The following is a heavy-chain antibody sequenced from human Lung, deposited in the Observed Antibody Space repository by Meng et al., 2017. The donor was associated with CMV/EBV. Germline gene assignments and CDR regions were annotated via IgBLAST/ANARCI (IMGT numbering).Heavy chain of an antibody. CDR3: ARDRVIVY. J-gene: IGHJ4*02. Sequence: GESXKISCAASGFTFSTYWMSWVRQAPGKGLEWVANIKEDGSEKYYVDSVRGRFTISRDNAKNSLYLQMNSLRAEDTAVYYCARDRVIVYWGQGTLVTVSS. D-gene: IGHD2-21*01. V-gene: IGHV3-7*01. CDR2: IKEDGSEK. CDR1: GFTFSTYW.